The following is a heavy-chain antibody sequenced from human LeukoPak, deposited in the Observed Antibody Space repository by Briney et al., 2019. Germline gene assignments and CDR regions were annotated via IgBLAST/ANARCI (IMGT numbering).Heavy chain of an antibody. CDR3: AREDGSGSYYSFPY. CDR1: GGSISSSNW. J-gene: IGHJ4*02. Sequence: SSETLSLTCAASGGSISSSNWWSWVRQPPGKGLEWIGEIYHSGSTNYNPSLKSRVTISVDKSKNQFSLKLSSVTAADTAVYYCAREDGSGSYYSFPYWGQGTLVTVSS. V-gene: IGHV4-4*02. CDR2: IYHSGST. D-gene: IGHD3-10*01.